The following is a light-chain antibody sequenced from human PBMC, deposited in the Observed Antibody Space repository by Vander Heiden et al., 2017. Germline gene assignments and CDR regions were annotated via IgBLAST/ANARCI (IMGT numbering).Light chain of an antibody. J-gene: IGLJ2*01. CDR1: SSDAGGYNY. V-gene: IGLV2-14*01. CDR2: DVS. Sequence: QSALTQPASVSGSPGQSITISCTGTSSDAGGYNYVSWYQQHPGKAPKLMIYDVSNRPSGVSNRFFGSKSGNTASLTISGLQAEDEADYYCSSYTSSSTLVFGGGTKLTVL. CDR3: SSYTSSSTLV.